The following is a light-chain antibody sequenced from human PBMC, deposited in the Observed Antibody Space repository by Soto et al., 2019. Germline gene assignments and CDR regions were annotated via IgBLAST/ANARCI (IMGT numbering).Light chain of an antibody. CDR1: ERIYSAY. V-gene: IGKV3-20*01. CDR2: GTS. J-gene: IGKJ5*01. CDR3: QQYGNSPIP. Sequence: EVVLTQSPGTLSLSRGERATLSCRASERIYSAYLGWYQQKPGQDPRLLIYGTSSRATGIPDRFSGSGSGTDFTLTISRLEPEDFAVYYCQQYGNSPIPFGQGTRLEIK.